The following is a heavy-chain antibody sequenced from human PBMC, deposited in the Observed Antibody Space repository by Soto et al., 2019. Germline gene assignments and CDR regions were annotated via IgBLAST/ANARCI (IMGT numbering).Heavy chain of an antibody. J-gene: IGHJ4*02. V-gene: IGHV3-23*01. CDR2: VSGSGGST. Sequence: PGGSLRLSCAASGFTFSSYGMSWVRQARGKGLEWVSAVSGSGGSTYYADSVKGRFTISRGNSKNTLYLQMNSLRAEDTAVYYCAKDRFRAVLWFGESLAFDFWGQGTMVTVSS. CDR3: AKDRFRAVLWFGESLAFDF. CDR1: GFTFSSYG. D-gene: IGHD3-10*01.